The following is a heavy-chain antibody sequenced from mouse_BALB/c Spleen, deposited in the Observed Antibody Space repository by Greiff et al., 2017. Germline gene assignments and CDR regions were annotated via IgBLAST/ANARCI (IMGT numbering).Heavy chain of an antibody. CDR1: GYSFTDYN. CDR2: IDPYNGGT. D-gene: IGHD2-10*02. J-gene: IGHJ3*01. V-gene: IGHV1S135*01. Sequence: EVQVVESGPELVKPGASVKVSCKASGYSFTDYNMYWVKQSHGKSLEWIGYIDPYNGGTSYNQKFKGKATLTVDKSSSTAFMHLNSLTSEDSAVYYCARKLEYGNSWFAYWGQGTLVTVSA. CDR3: ARKLEYGNSWFAY.